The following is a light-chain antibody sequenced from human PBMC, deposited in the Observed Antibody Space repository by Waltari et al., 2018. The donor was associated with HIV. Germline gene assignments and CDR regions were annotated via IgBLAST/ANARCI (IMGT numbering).Light chain of an antibody. CDR1: RYDIGGPKY. J-gene: IGLJ2*01. CDR2: EVR. V-gene: IGLV2-14*01. Sequence: QSALTHPASVSGSPGQSISISCTGPRYDIGGPKYVPWYQQHPGKVPTLIPFEVRTRPSGVSNRFSGSKSDNTASLSISGLQAEDEAAYYCASYTSTKTLIFGGGTRLTVL. CDR3: ASYTSTKTLI.